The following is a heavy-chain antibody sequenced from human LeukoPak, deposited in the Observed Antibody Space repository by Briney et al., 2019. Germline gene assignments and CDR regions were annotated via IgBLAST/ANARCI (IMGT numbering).Heavy chain of an antibody. CDR2: IRYDGNKK. CDR3: ARRLDDIVVVPAAPVDV. Sequence: SGGSLRLSCAASGFTFSSYGMHWVRQAPGKGLEWVTFIRYDGNKKYYADSVKGRFTISRDNAKNSLYLQMNSLRAEDTAVYYCARRLDDIVVVPAAPVDVWGKGTTVTVSS. CDR1: GFTFSSYG. D-gene: IGHD2-2*01. V-gene: IGHV3-30*02. J-gene: IGHJ6*04.